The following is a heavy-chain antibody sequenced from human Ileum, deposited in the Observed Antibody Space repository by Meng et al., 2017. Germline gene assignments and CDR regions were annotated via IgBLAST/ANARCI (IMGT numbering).Heavy chain of an antibody. CDR3: ARAPKYCTNAVCSRPLDS. D-gene: IGHD2-8*01. J-gene: IGHJ4*02. CDR1: GDSISIGDYY. V-gene: IGHV4-30-4*01. CDR2: IYSNGNT. Sequence: QVQLQESGPRLVKPSHTLSLTCTVSGDSISIGDYYLSWVRQSPGKGPEWIGYIYSNGNTYYNPSLRGRLMISIDTSKNQFSLKLSSVTDADTAVYYCARAPKYCTNAVCSRPLDSWGQGTLVTVSS.